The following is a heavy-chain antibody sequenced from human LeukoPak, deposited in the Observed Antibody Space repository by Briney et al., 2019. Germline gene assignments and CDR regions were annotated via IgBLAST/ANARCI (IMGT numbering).Heavy chain of an antibody. CDR2: ITSRGEST. D-gene: IGHD3-22*01. V-gene: IGHV3-23*01. CDR1: GFTFSIYA. CDR3: ARDRPNYYGSDGHYYRRDGDY. Sequence: GGSLRLSCAASGFTFSIYAMSWVRQAPGKGLQWVSSITSRGESTWYADSVKGRFTITRDNSENTLYLQMHSRRAEDTAVYYCARDRPNYYGSDGHYYRRDGDYWGRGTLVSVSS. J-gene: IGHJ4*02.